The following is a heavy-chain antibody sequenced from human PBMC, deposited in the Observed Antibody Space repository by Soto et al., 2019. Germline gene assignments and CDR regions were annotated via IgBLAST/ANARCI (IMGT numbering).Heavy chain of an antibody. CDR3: AKGGYFYDSSDY. V-gene: IGHV3-23*01. CDR1: GFSFSTYA. Sequence: EVQLLESGGGLVQPGGSLRLSCAASGFSFSTYAMTWVRQAPGKGLEWVSGISGSGGTTYYADSVKGRFTISRDNSKNTLYLQMNSLTAEDTAVYYRAKGGYFYDSSDYWGQGTLVTVSS. D-gene: IGHD3-22*01. CDR2: ISGSGGTT. J-gene: IGHJ4*02.